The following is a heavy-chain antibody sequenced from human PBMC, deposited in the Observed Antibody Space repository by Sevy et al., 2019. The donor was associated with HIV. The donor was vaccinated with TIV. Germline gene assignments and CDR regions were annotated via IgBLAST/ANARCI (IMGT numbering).Heavy chain of an antibody. CDR3: VKEGGGEGGDH. J-gene: IGHJ4*02. CDR1: GFSYSSSG. CDR2: IQNDGSNK. D-gene: IGHD2-21*01. V-gene: IGHV3-30*02. Sequence: GGSLRLSCAASGFSYSSSGMHWVRQAPGKGLEWVAYIQNDGSNKDYADSVKGRFTISRDNSKNTLDMQMNSLRVEDTAVYYCVKEGGGEGGDHWGQGTLVTVSS.